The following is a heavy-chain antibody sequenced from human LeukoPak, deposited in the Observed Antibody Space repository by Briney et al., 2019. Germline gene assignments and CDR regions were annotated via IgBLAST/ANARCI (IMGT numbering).Heavy chain of an antibody. CDR2: ISDGGSTT. D-gene: IGHD3-22*01. Sequence: GGSLRLSCAASGFTFSSFWMHWVRQAPGKGLVWVSRISDGGSTTTYADSVKGRFTISRDNAKNTLYLQMNGLRAEDTAVYYCSRSAYYDGSGNYYDYWGQGTLVTVSS. J-gene: IGHJ4*02. V-gene: IGHV3-74*01. CDR3: SRSAYYDGSGNYYDY. CDR1: GFTFSSFW.